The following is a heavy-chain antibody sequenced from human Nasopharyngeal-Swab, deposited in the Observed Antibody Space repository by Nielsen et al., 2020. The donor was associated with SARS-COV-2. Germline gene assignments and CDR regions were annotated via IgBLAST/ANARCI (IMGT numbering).Heavy chain of an antibody. V-gene: IGHV1-2*02. CDR2: INPNSGGT. D-gene: IGHD3-16*02. CDR1: GYTFTGYY. CDR3: ARGCDYVWGSYLWFDL. Sequence: ASVKVSCKASGYTFTGYYMHWVRQAPGQGLEWMGWINPNSGGTNYAQKFQGRVTMTRDTSISTAYMELSRLRSDDTAVYYCARGCDYVWGSYLWFDLWGQGTLVTVSS. J-gene: IGHJ5*02.